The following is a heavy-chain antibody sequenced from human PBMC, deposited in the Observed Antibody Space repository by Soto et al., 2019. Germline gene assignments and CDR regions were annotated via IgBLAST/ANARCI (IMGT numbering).Heavy chain of an antibody. CDR2: IWYDGSNK. CDR3: ARSAWIQHRQLDY. J-gene: IGHJ4*02. Sequence: QVQLVESGGGVVQPGRSLRLSCAASGFTFSSYGMHWVRQAPGKGLEWVAVIWYDGSNKYYADSVKGRFTISRDNSKNTLYLQMNSLRAEDTAVYYCARSAWIQHRQLDYWGQGTLVTVSS. D-gene: IGHD5-18*01. CDR1: GFTFSSYG. V-gene: IGHV3-33*01.